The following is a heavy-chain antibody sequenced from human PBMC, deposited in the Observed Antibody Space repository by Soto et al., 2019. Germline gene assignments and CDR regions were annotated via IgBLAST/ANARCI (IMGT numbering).Heavy chain of an antibody. Sequence: EVQLVESGGGLVQPGGSLRLSCAASGFTFSSYWMHWVRQTPGKGLEWVSRIKSDGSRTDYAESVKGRFTISRDSAESTVYMQMSSLRVEDTAVYYCTREGNGWYEKSFDIWGQGTSVTVSS. CDR2: IKSDGSRT. D-gene: IGHD6-19*01. J-gene: IGHJ3*02. CDR1: GFTFSSYW. V-gene: IGHV3-74*01. CDR3: TREGNGWYEKSFDI.